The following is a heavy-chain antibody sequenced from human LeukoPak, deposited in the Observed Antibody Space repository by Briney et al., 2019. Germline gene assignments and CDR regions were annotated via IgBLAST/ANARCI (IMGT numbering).Heavy chain of an antibody. CDR2: ESGSGHNT. V-gene: IGHV3-23*01. CDR3: ATDWTLRGVPTFFDP. Sequence: GGSLRLSCEASGFTITNHVMTWVRQAPGKGPEWVASESGSGHNTYYSESVRGRFAISRDNSKNTLFLQMNSLRVEDTAVYYCATDWTLRGVPTFFDPWGEGTVVSVSS. D-gene: IGHD3-10*01. CDR1: GFTITNHV. J-gene: IGHJ5*02.